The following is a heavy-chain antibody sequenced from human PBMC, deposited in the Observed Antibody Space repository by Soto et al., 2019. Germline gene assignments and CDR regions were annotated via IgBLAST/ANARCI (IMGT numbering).Heavy chain of an antibody. J-gene: IGHJ4*02. CDR3: ASLSAQMWWAAYGGNPYFDY. D-gene: IGHD2-21*01. CDR2: ISEDASEK. Sequence: GGSLRLSCAASGFTISNHWMTWVRQAPGKGLEWVTMISEDASEKYYADSVKGRFTISRDNAKNSLYLQMNSLRAEDTAVYYCASLSAQMWWAAYGGNPYFDYWGQGTLVTVSS. CDR1: GFTISNHW. V-gene: IGHV3-7*02.